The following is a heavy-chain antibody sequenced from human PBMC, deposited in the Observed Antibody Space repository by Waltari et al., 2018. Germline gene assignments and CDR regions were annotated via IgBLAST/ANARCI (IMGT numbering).Heavy chain of an antibody. CDR1: GGTFISYA. CDR3: VRTHYYDSSGYYYYYMDV. Sequence: QVQLVQSGAEVKKPGSSVKVSCKASGGTFISYAISWVRQAPGQGLEWMGGIIPIFCTANYAQKFQGRVTITTDESTSTAYMELSSLRSEDTAVYYCVRTHYYDSSGYYYYYMDVWGKGTTVTVSS. CDR2: IIPIFCTA. D-gene: IGHD3-22*01. J-gene: IGHJ6*03. V-gene: IGHV1-69*05.